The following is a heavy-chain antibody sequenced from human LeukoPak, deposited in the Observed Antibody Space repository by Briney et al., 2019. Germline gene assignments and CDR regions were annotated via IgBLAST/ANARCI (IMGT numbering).Heavy chain of an antibody. V-gene: IGHV1-2*02. Sequence: ASVEVSCKASGYTFTSYYMHWVRQAPGQGLEWMGIINPSGGSTNYAQKFQGGVTMTRDTSISTAYMELSRLRSDDTAVYYCARGFDWLNFDYWGQGTLVTVSS. CDR2: INPSGGST. CDR1: GYTFTSYY. J-gene: IGHJ4*02. D-gene: IGHD3-9*01. CDR3: ARGFDWLNFDY.